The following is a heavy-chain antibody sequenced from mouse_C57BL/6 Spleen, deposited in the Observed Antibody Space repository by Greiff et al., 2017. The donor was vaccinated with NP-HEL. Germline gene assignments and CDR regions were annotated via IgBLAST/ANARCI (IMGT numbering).Heavy chain of an antibody. CDR3: ARGPYDYDGHFDY. J-gene: IGHJ2*01. CDR1: GYTFTSYW. V-gene: IGHV1-50*01. D-gene: IGHD2-4*01. Sequence: QVQLQQPGAELVKPGASVKLSCKASGYTFTSYWMQWVKQRPGQGLEWIGEIDPSDSYTNYNQKFKGKATLTVDTSSSTAYMQLSSLTSEDSAVYYCARGPYDYDGHFDYWGQGTTLTVSS. CDR2: IDPSDSYT.